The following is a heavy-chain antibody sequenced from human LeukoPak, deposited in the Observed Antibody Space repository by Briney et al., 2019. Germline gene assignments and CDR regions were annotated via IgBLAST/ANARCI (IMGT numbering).Heavy chain of an antibody. J-gene: IGHJ4*02. CDR2: IRIKAYGGTT. CDR1: GFTFGDYA. CDR3: TRDRRGDYPHSDY. V-gene: IGHV3-49*04. Sequence: GRSLRLSCTGSGFTFGDYAISWVRQAPGKGLEWLGFIRIKAYGGTTEYAASVKGRFTISRDDSKSIAYLQMNSLKTEDTAVYYCTRDRRGDYPHSDYWGQGTLVTVSS. D-gene: IGHD4-17*01.